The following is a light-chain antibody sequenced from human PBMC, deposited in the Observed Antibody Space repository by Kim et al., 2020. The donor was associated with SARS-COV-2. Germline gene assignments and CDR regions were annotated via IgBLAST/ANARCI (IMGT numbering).Light chain of an antibody. J-gene: IGLJ2*01. CDR2: QDS. CDR3: QAWDSSTFYVV. CDR1: KLGDKY. V-gene: IGLV3-1*01. Sequence: SYELTQPPSVSVSPGQTASITCSGDKLGDKYACWYQQKPGQSPVLVIYQDSKRPSGIPERFSGSNSGNTATLTISGTQAMDAAYYYCQAWDSSTFYVVFGGGTQLTVL.